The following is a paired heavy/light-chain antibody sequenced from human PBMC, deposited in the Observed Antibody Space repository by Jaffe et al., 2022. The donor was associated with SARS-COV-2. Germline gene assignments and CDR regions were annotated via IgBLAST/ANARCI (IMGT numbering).Light chain of an antibody. CDR3: QQYISYPHT. V-gene: IGKV1-5*03. CDR1: QSINNW. J-gene: IGKJ2*01. CDR2: KAS. Sequence: DIQMTQSPSTLYASVGDRVTITCRASQSINNWLAWYQQKPGKAPKLLIYKASILQSGVPSRFSGSGSETEFTLTISSLQPGDFSTYYCQQYISYPHTFGQGTKLESK.
Heavy chain of an antibody. Sequence: QVQLVQSGAEVKKPGASVKVSCKTSGYIFSTYGLAWVRQAPGQGLEWLGLVSAYNGDTNYAQKFQDRVTMTTDTSTTTAHMELRSLRSDDTAVYYCARTWVDWPFDNWGQGTMVTVSS. CDR1: GYIFSTYG. CDR2: VSAYNGDT. V-gene: IGHV1-18*01. J-gene: IGHJ3*02. D-gene: IGHD2-21*01. CDR3: ARTWVDWPFDN.